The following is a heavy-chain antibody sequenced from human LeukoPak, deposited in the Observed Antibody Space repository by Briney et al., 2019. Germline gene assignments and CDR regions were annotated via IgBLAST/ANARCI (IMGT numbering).Heavy chain of an antibody. J-gene: IGHJ4*02. CDR1: GGSISSGSYY. V-gene: IGHV4-39*07. CDR3: ARFDYSSSSYYFDY. Sequence: NPSETLSLTCTVSGGSISSGSYYWSWIRQPAGKGLEWIGSIYYTGRTYYNPSLKSRVTISVDTSKNQFSLNLSSVTAADTAVYYCARFDYSSSSYYFDYWGQGTLVTVSS. CDR2: IYYTGRT. D-gene: IGHD6-6*01.